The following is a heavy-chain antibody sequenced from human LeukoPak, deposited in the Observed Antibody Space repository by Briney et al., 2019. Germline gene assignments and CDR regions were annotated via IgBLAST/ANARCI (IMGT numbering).Heavy chain of an antibody. CDR1: GFSVSSNY. D-gene: IGHD1-26*01. CDR2: VYSGGST. CDR3: ASHWELRY. J-gene: IGHJ4*02. Sequence: GGSLRLSCAASGFSVSSNYMNWVRQAPGKGLEWVSVVYSGGSTYYADSVKGRFTISRDNYKNTLYLQMNNLRAEDTAVYYCASHWELRYWGQGTLVTVSS. V-gene: IGHV3-53*01.